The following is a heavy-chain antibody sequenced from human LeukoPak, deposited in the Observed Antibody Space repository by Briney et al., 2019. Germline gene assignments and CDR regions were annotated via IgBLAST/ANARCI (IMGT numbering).Heavy chain of an antibody. CDR1: GYTFTTYA. V-gene: IGHV7-4-1*02. CDR2: INTNTGNP. CDR3: ARVGPPTPTIATAGTGYFQH. D-gene: IGHD6-13*01. Sequence: ASVKVSCKASGYTFTTYALNWVRRAPGQGLEWMGWINTNTGNPTYAQDFTGRFVFSLDTSVSTAYLQISSLKAEDTAVYYCARVGPPTPTIATAGTGYFQHWGQDTLVTVSS. J-gene: IGHJ1*01.